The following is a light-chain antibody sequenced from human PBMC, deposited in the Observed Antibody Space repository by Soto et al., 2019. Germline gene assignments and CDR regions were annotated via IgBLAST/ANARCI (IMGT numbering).Light chain of an antibody. V-gene: IGLV3-1*01. CDR1: RLGGKY. J-gene: IGLJ2*01. CDR3: QAWDNSVI. Sequence: SYELTQPPSVSVPPGQTASMTCSGDRLGGKYVCWYQQKSGQSPVLVMYDDSKRPSGIPERFSGSNSGNTATLTISGTQAMDEGDYYCQAWDNSVIFGGGTKLTVL. CDR2: DDS.